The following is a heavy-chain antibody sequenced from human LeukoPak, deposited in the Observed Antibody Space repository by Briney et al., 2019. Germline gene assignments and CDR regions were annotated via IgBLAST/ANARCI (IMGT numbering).Heavy chain of an antibody. Sequence: PSETLSLTCTVSGGSISSSSYYWGWSRQPPGKGLEWIGSIYYSGRTYYNPSLKSRVTISVDTSKDQFSLKLSSVTAADTAIYYCARQRHWGELPDYFDYWGQGTLVTVSS. V-gene: IGHV4-39*01. D-gene: IGHD1-26*01. CDR3: ARQRHWGELPDYFDY. CDR1: GGSISSSSYY. J-gene: IGHJ4*02. CDR2: IYYSGRT.